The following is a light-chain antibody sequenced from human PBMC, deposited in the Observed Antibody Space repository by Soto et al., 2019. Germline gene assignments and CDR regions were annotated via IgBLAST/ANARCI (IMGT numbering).Light chain of an antibody. J-gene: IGLJ2*01. CDR3: AAWDDSLSGPV. CDR1: SSNIGTNY. V-gene: IGLV1-47*01. CDR2: STD. Sequence: QSVLTQSPSASGTPGQRVTVSCSGSSSNIGTNYVYWYQQLPGTAPKVLIYSTDKRPSGVPDRFSGSKSGTSASLAISGLRSEDAADYYCAAWDDSLSGPVFGGGTKVTVI.